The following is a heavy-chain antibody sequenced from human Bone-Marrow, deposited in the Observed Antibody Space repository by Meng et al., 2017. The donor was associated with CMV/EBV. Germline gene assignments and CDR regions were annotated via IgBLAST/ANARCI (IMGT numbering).Heavy chain of an antibody. Sequence: LSLTCAASGFTFSSYAMHWVRQAPGKGLEWVAVISYDGSNKYYADSVKGRFTISRDNSKNTLYLQMNSLRAEDTAVYYCARVPGRFFYDFWSGYQYNWFGPWGQGTLVTVSS. CDR3: ARVPGRFFYDFWSGYQYNWFGP. CDR2: ISYDGSNK. D-gene: IGHD3-3*01. CDR1: GFTFSSYA. J-gene: IGHJ5*02. V-gene: IGHV3-30*04.